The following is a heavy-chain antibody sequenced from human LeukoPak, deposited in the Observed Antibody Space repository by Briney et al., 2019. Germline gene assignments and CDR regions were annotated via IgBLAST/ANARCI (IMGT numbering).Heavy chain of an antibody. V-gene: IGHV3-21*01. CDR2: ISSSSSSI. CDR3: AREGAKAGSGYYFDY. J-gene: IGHJ4*02. CDR1: GFIFSGYS. Sequence: GGSLRLSCAASGFIFSGYSMNWVRQAPGKGLEWVSSISSSSSSIYYADSVKGRFTISRDNTKKSLYLQMNSLRAEDTAVYYCAREGAKAGSGYYFDYWGQGSLVTVSS. D-gene: IGHD3-10*01.